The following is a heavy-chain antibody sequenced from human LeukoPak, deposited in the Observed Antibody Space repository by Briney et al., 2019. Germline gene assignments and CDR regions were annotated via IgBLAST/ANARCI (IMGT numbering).Heavy chain of an antibody. V-gene: IGHV3-15*01. CDR3: TTTQDSLWFGELNFDY. CDR2: IKSKSDGGTT. CDR1: GFTFSNAW. D-gene: IGHD3-10*01. J-gene: IGHJ4*02. Sequence: TGGSLRLSCAASGFTFSNAWMSWVRQAPEKGLEWVGRIKSKSDGGTTDYAAPVKGRFTISRDDSKNTLYLQMNSLETEDIDVYYCTTTQDSLWFGELNFDYWGQGTLVTVSS.